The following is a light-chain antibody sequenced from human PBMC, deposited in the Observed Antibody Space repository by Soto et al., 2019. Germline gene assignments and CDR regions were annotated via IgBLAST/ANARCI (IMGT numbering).Light chain of an antibody. CDR2: TAS. CDR1: QGIRSN. CDR3: LQHNTYPYT. J-gene: IGKJ2*01. V-gene: IGKV1-17*01. Sequence: DIQMTQSPSSLSASVGDRVIITCRASQGIRSNLGWFQQKPGKAPKRLIYTASSLQSGVPSRFSGSGSGTEFSLTISSLQPEDFATYYCLQHNTYPYTFGQGTKLEIK.